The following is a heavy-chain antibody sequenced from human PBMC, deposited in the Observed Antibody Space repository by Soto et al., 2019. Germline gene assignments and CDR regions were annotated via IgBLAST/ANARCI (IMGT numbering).Heavy chain of an antibody. J-gene: IGHJ4*02. Sequence: EVQLLESGGGLVQPGGSLRLSCAASGFTFSSYAMSWVRQAPGKGLEWVSAISGSGGSTYYADSVKGRFTISRDNSKKTLYQQMTSLRAEDTAVYYCAKGGPADDYDYVWGSYRYTGGGPDYWGQGTLVTVSS. D-gene: IGHD3-16*02. CDR1: GFTFSSYA. CDR2: ISGSGGST. CDR3: AKGGPADDYDYVWGSYRYTGGGPDY. V-gene: IGHV3-23*01.